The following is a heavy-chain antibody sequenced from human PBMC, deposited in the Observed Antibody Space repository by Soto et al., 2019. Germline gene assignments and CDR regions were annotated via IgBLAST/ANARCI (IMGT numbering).Heavy chain of an antibody. CDR3: AKAGSSDAFDI. V-gene: IGHV3-30*18. D-gene: IGHD6-6*01. Sequence: PGGSLRLSCAASGFTFSSYGMHWVRQAPGKGLGWVAVISYDGSNKNYADSVKGRLTISRDNTKNTLYLQMNSLRAEDTAVYYCAKAGSSDAFDIWGQGTMVTVSS. CDR1: GFTFSSYG. CDR2: ISYDGSNK. J-gene: IGHJ3*02.